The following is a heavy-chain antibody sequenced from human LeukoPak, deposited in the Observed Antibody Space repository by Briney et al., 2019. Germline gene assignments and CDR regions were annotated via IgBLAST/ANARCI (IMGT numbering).Heavy chain of an antibody. V-gene: IGHV3-30-3*01. CDR1: GFTFSSYA. Sequence: GRSLRLSCAASGFTFSSYAMHWVRQAPGKGLEWVAVISYDGSNKYYADSVKGRFTISRDNSKNTLYLQMSSLRAEDTAVYYCARDSINDYVWGSYRHFDYWGQGTLVTVSS. CDR2: ISYDGSNK. CDR3: ARDSINDYVWGSYRHFDY. D-gene: IGHD3-16*02. J-gene: IGHJ4*02.